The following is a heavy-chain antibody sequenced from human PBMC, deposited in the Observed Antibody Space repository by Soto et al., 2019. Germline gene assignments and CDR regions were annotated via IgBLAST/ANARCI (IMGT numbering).Heavy chain of an antibody. CDR3: ARVLIAAAGTYIDY. V-gene: IGHV4-34*01. CDR2: INHSGST. CDR1: GGSFSGYY. D-gene: IGHD6-13*01. Sequence: QVQLQQWGAGLLKPSETLSLTCAVYGGSFSGYYWSWIRQPPGKGLEWIGEINHSGSTNYNPSLKTRLTLSVHTSKNQFSLKLSSVTAADTAVYYCARVLIAAAGTYIDYWGQGTLVTVSS. J-gene: IGHJ4*02.